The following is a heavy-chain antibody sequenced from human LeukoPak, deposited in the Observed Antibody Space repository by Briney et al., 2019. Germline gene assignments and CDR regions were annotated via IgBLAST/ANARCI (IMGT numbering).Heavy chain of an antibody. CDR1: GYTFTGYY. CDR2: INPNNGGT. D-gene: IGHD7-27*01. Sequence: ASVKVSCKASGYTFTGYYIHWVRQAPGQELEWMGWINPNNGGTNYAQTFQGRVTMTRDTSISTASMELSRLRSDDSAVYFCARYSNSGGDYWGQGSLVTVSS. CDR3: ARYSNSGGDY. J-gene: IGHJ4*02. V-gene: IGHV1-2*02.